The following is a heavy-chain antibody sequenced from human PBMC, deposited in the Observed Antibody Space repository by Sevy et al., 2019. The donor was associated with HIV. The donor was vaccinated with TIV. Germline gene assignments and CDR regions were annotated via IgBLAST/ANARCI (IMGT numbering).Heavy chain of an antibody. V-gene: IGHV3-33*01. Sequence: SLRPSCAASGFPFRSFSMHWVRQAPGKGLEWVAGIWYNGGTEHYADSVQGRFTISRDNSKNVLNLQMNSLRVGDTAIYYCARDSARVIVPTAGFDSWGQGALVTVSS. CDR1: GFPFRSFS. J-gene: IGHJ5*01. CDR2: IWYNGGTE. D-gene: IGHD1-1*01. CDR3: ARDSARVIVPTAGFDS.